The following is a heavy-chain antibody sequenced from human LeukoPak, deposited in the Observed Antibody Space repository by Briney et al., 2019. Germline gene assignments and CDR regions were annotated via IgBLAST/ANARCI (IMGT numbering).Heavy chain of an antibody. J-gene: IGHJ4*02. CDR3: ARAADGRSDASCYGY. D-gene: IGHD2-2*01. Sequence: RTSETLSLTCSVSGGSISSGIYYWSWIRQPAGKGLEWIGRISTSGGTNYNPSLKSRVTISIDTSKSQFPLKLNSVTAADTAVYYCARAADGRSDASCYGYWGQGTLVTVSS. CDR2: ISTSGGT. V-gene: IGHV4-61*02. CDR1: GGSISSGIYY.